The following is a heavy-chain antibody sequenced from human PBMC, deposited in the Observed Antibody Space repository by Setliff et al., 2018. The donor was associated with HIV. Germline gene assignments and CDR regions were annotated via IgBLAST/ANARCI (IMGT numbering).Heavy chain of an antibody. D-gene: IGHD3-22*01. CDR3: ASHDYYDSSVYYYRFDY. CDR2: IDPSDSYT. Sequence: PGESLKISCKGSGYSFTNYWINWVRQMPGKGLEWMGRIDPSDSYTNYNPSFQGHVTISADKSISTAYLQWSSLKASDTAMYYCASHDYYDSSVYYYRFDYWGQGTLVTVSS. J-gene: IGHJ4*02. CDR1: GYSFTNYW. V-gene: IGHV5-10-1*01.